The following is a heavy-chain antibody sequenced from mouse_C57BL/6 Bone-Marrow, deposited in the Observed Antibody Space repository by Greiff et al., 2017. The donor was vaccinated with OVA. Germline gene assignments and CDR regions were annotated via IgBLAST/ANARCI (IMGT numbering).Heavy chain of an antibody. CDR2: IDPSDSDT. V-gene: IGHV1-74*01. J-gene: IGHJ2*01. CDR3: ARRGVEATEYFDY. D-gene: IGHD1-1*01. Sequence: QVQLQQPGAELVKPGASVKVSCKASGYTFTSYWMHWVKQRPGQGLEWIGSIDPSDSDTNYNQKLKGKATLTVDKSSSTAYMELSSLTSEDAAVYYCARRGVEATEYFDYWGQGTAVTVSS. CDR1: GYTFTSYW.